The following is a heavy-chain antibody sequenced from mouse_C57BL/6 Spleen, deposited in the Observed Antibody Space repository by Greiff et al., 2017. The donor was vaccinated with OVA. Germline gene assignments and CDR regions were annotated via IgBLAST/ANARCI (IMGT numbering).Heavy chain of an antibody. J-gene: IGHJ4*01. D-gene: IGHD2-2*01. V-gene: IGHV1-5*01. CDR3: TSSPGNDCARDY. CDR2: IYPGNSDT. Sequence: EVQLQQSGTVLARPGASVKMSCKTSGYTFTSYWMHWVKQRPGKGLEWIGAIYPGNSDTSYNQKLKGKAKLTAVTSASTAYMELSSLTYEDSAVYYCTSSPGNDCARDYWGQGTSVTVSS. CDR1: GYTFTSYW.